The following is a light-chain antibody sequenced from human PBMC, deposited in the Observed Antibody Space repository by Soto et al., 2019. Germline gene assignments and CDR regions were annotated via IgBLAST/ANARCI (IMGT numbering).Light chain of an antibody. J-gene: IGLJ2*01. Sequence: SYELTQPPKVSLAPGKKATITCEGNDIGSKSVHWYQQKPGQSPVLVIYFDSDRPSWIPERFSGSNSGNTATLTITRVEAEDDADYYCQRWDNGIAHVVFGGGTKLTVL. V-gene: IGLV3-21*04. CDR1: DIGSKS. CDR3: QRWDNGIAHVV. CDR2: FDS.